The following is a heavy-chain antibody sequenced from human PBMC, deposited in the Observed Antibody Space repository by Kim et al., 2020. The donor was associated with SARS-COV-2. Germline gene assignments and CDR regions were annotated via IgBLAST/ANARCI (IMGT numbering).Heavy chain of an antibody. Sequence: GGSLRLSCAASGFTFSDYYMSWIRQAPGKGLEWVSYISSSSSYTNYADSVKGRFTISRDNAKNSLYLQMNSLRAEDTAVYYCARDIGQSGSYWGGDYWGQGTLVTVSS. D-gene: IGHD1-26*01. V-gene: IGHV3-11*06. CDR2: ISSSSSYT. CDR1: GFTFSDYY. CDR3: ARDIGQSGSYWGGDY. J-gene: IGHJ4*02.